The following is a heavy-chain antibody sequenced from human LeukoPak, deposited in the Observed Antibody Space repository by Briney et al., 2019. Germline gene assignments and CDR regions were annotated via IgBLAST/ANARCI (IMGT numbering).Heavy chain of an antibody. Sequence: GGSLRLSCAASGFTFRGYAMRWVRQAPGKGLEYVSAISSNGGNAYYATSVKGRFTISRDNSKNTLDLQMGSLRAEDTAVYYCARDRMITFGGVIRGDAFDIWGQGTMVTVAS. V-gene: IGHV3-64*01. J-gene: IGHJ3*02. CDR2: ISSNGGNA. D-gene: IGHD3-16*01. CDR3: ARDRMITFGGVIRGDAFDI. CDR1: GFTFRGYA.